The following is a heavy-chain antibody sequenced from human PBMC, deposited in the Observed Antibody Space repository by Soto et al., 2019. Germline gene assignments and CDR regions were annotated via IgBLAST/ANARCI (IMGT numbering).Heavy chain of an antibody. CDR3: VKPRRPAGVISGGSDNCFYP. D-gene: IGHD2-8*01. Sequence: EVQLVESGGGLVQPGGSLRLSCSAAGFTFSNYAMHWVRQAPEKGLEYVSVISSNGDNIYYADSVRGRFTISRDNCKNTLYLQMSSLRPEDTAMYYCVKPRRPAGVISGGSDNCFYPWGQGSLVTAAS. J-gene: IGHJ5*02. V-gene: IGHV3-64D*06. CDR2: ISSNGDNI. CDR1: GFTFSNYA.